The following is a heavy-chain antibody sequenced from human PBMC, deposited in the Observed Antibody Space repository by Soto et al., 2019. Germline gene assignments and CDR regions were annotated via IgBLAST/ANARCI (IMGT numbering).Heavy chain of an antibody. CDR1: GGSFSGYY. CDR3: ARVSDTAMVDYGMDV. V-gene: IGHV4-34*01. J-gene: IGHJ6*02. Sequence: PSETLSLTCAAYGGSFSGYYWSWIRQPPGKGLEWIGEINHSGSTNYNPSLKSRVTISVDTSKNQFSLKLSSVTAADTAVYYCARVSDTAMVDYGMDVWGQGTTVT. CDR2: INHSGST. D-gene: IGHD5-18*01.